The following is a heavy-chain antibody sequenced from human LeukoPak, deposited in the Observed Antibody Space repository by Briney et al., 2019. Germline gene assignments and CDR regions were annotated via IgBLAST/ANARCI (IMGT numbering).Heavy chain of an antibody. CDR3: AGGRRHLVHGPLDY. J-gene: IGHJ4*02. D-gene: IGHD6-13*01. V-gene: IGHV3-23*01. CDR2: ISGSGGST. Sequence: GGSLRLSCAASGITFSSYAMSWVRQAPGKGLEWVSSISGSGGSTYYADSVKGRFTISRDNSKNMLYLQMNSLRAEGTAVYYCAGGRRHLVHGPLDYWGQGPLVTVSS. CDR1: GITFSSYA.